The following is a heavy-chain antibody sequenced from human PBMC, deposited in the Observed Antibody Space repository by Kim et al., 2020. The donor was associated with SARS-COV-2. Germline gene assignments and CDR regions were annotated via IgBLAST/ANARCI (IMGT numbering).Heavy chain of an antibody. Sequence: IKGQFLLTQDNSRHTLFLQMNSLRAEDTAVYYCAKERASWTRDFDSWGQGTLVTVSS. V-gene: IGHV3-23*01. J-gene: IGHJ4*02. D-gene: IGHD3-10*01. CDR3: AKERASWTRDFDS.